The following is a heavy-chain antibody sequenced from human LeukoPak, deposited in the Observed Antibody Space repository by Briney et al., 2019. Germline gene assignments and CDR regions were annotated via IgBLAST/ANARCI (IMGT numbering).Heavy chain of an antibody. CDR2: IYPGDSDT. Sequence: PGESLKISCKGSGYSFTTYWIAWVRQMPGKGLELMGIIYPGDSDTRYSPSFQGLVTISADKSISTAYLQWSSLKASDTAMYYCARLWKEGTTKLANRWFDLWGQGTLVIVSS. D-gene: IGHD1-1*01. V-gene: IGHV5-51*01. CDR1: GYSFTTYW. CDR3: ARLWKEGTTKLANRWFDL. J-gene: IGHJ5*02.